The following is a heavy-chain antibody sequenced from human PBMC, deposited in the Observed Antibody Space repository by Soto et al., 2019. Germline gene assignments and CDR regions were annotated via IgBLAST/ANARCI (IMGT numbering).Heavy chain of an antibody. CDR1: GFTFTSYA. J-gene: IGHJ4*02. V-gene: IGHV3-21*01. Sequence: GGALRLSCAASGFTFTSYAMSWVRQAPGRGLEWVSAISSSGDSTYYADSVKGRFTISRDNAKNSLYLQMNSLRAEDTAVYYCARDLYHPFIVATTIDYWGQGTLVTVSS. CDR2: ISSSGDST. D-gene: IGHD5-12*01. CDR3: ARDLYHPFIVATTIDY.